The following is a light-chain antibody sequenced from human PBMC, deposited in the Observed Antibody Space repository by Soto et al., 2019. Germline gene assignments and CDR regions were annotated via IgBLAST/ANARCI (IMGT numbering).Light chain of an antibody. CDR3: QQAYSLPVT. CDR2: AAS. CDR1: QGISNW. V-gene: IGKV1-12*01. J-gene: IGKJ2*01. Sequence: DIQLTQSPSSVSASVGDRVTLTCRAIQGISNWLAWYQQKPGKAPKLLISAASTLQGGVPSRFSGYFSGTDFPLTITSLQAEDFATYFCQQAYSLPVTFGQGTKLEIK.